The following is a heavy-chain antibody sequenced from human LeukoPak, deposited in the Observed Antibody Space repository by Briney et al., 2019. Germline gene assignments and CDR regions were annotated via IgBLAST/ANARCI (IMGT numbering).Heavy chain of an antibody. CDR2: IYHSGST. CDR1: GGSISSGGYS. J-gene: IGHJ4*02. V-gene: IGHV4-30-2*01. D-gene: IGHD6-6*01. Sequence: SQTLSLTCAVSGGSISSGGYSWSWIRQPPGRGLEWIGYIYHSGSTYYNPSLKSRVTISVDRSKNQFSLKLSSVTAADTAVYYCARSSIAARAYFDYWGQGTLVTVSS. CDR3: ARSSIAARAYFDY.